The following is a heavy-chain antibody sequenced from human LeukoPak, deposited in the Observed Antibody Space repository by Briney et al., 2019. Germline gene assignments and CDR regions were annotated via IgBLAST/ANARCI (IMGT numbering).Heavy chain of an antibody. J-gene: IGHJ4*02. CDR3: ARDGRAVATNFDY. D-gene: IGHD5-12*01. Sequence: GASVKVSCKASGYTFTNYDIHWVRQATGQGLEWMGWMKPNSGNTGYAQKFQGRVTISRNTSINTAYMELSSLRSEDTAVYYCARDGRAVATNFDYWGQGALVTVSS. CDR1: GYTFTNYD. V-gene: IGHV1-8*03. CDR2: MKPNSGNT.